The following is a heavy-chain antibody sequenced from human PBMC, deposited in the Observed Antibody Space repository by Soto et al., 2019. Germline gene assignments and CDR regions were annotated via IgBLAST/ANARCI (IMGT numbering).Heavy chain of an antibody. J-gene: IGHJ4*02. CDR1: GYTFTSYG. CDR2: ISAYNGNT. Sequence: QVQLVQSGAEVKKPGASVTVSCKASGYTFTSYGISWVRQAPGQGLAWMGWISAYNGNTNYAQKLQGRVTMTTGTSTSTAYMELRSLRSDDTAVYYCARERIFGVVRDGYYFDYWGQGALVTVSS. CDR3: ARERIFGVVRDGYYFDY. D-gene: IGHD3-3*01. V-gene: IGHV1-18*01.